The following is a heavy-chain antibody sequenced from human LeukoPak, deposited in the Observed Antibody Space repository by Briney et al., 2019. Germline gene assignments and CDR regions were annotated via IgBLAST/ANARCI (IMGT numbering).Heavy chain of an antibody. CDR1: GGSISSYY. D-gene: IGHD3-22*01. CDR2: IYYSGST. CDR3: ARTKTYYYDSSGYYSLFLDY. J-gene: IGHJ4*02. V-gene: IGHV4-59*01. Sequence: SETLSLTCTVSGGSISSYYWSWIRQPPGKGLEWIGYIYYSGSTDYNPSLKSRVTISVDTSKNQFSLKLSSVTAADTAVYYCARTKTYYYDSSGYYSLFLDYWGQGTLVTVSS.